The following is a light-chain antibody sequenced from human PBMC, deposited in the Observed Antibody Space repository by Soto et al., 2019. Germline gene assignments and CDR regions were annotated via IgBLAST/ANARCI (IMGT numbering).Light chain of an antibody. Sequence: DIQMTQSPSSLSASIGYRVTITCRASQGISNDFAWYQQKPGKVPKLLIYAASTFHSGVPYRFSGSGSGTDLPLAISSLRPEDVATYYCKKDDSVPLSFAGGTKVEIK. V-gene: IGKV1-27*01. CDR3: KKDDSVPLS. J-gene: IGKJ4*01. CDR1: QGISND. CDR2: AAS.